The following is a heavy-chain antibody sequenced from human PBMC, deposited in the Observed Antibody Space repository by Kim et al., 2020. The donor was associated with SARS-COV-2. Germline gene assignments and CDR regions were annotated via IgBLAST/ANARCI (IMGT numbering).Heavy chain of an antibody. V-gene: IGHV3-64D*06. CDR1: GFTFSSYA. Sequence: GGSLRLSCSASGFTFSSYAMHWVRQAPGKGLEYVSAISSNGGSTYYADSVKGRFTISRDNSKNTLYLQMSSLRAEDTAVYYCVKDPWGDIVLYYGMDVWGQGTTVTVSS. J-gene: IGHJ6*02. D-gene: IGHD2-8*01. CDR2: ISSNGGST. CDR3: VKDPWGDIVLYYGMDV.